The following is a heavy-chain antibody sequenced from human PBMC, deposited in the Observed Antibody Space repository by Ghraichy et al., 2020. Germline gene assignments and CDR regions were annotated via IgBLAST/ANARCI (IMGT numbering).Heavy chain of an antibody. CDR1: GFTFSDYY. CDR2: ISSSGSTI. J-gene: IGHJ4*02. V-gene: IGHV3-11*01. Sequence: GGSLRLSCAASGFTFSDYYMSWIRQAPGKGLEWVSSISSSGSTIYYADSVKGRFTISRDNAKNSLYLQMNSLRAEDTAVYYCARVYGRGTSSSWKFDYWGQGTLVTVSS. CDR3: ARVYGRGTSSSWKFDY. D-gene: IGHD6-13*01.